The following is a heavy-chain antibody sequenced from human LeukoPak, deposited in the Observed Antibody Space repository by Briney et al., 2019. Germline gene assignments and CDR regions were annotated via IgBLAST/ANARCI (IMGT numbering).Heavy chain of an antibody. D-gene: IGHD5-18*01. Sequence: GRSLRLSCAASGFTFSSYGMHWVRQAPGKGLEWVAVISYDGSNKYHADSVEGRFTISRDNSKNTLYLQMNSLRAEDTAVYYCAREGYSYGDAFDYWGQGTLVTVSS. V-gene: IGHV3-30*03. CDR1: GFTFSSYG. CDR2: ISYDGSNK. J-gene: IGHJ4*02. CDR3: AREGYSYGDAFDY.